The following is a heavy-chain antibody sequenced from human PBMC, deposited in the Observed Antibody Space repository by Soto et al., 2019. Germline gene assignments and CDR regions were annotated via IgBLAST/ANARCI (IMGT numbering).Heavy chain of an antibody. V-gene: IGHV1-3*01. CDR1: GYTFTSYS. CDR2: INAGDGNT. CDR3: ARDAGEMARMSPYVDY. J-gene: IGHJ4*02. Sequence: ASVKVFFKASGYTFTSYSMHWVRPAPGQRRELRGWINAGDGNTKYSQKFQGRVTITRDTSASTAYMELSSLRSEDTAVYYCARDAGEMARMSPYVDYWGQGTLVTVSS. D-gene: IGHD5-12*01.